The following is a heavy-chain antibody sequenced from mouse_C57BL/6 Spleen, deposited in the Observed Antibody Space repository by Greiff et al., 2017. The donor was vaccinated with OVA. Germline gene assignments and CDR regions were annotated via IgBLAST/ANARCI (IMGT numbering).Heavy chain of an antibody. J-gene: IGHJ1*03. D-gene: IGHD2-3*01. Sequence: QVQLKESGPGLVAPSQCLSITCTVSGFSLTSYGVDWVRQTPGKGLEWLGVIWGGGSTNYNSALMSRLSISKDNSKSQVFLKMNSLQTDDTAMYYFAKHDDYSGGFDDWGTGTTVTVSS. CDR3: AKHDDYSGGFDD. V-gene: IGHV2-9*01. CDR1: GFSLTSYG. CDR2: IWGGGST.